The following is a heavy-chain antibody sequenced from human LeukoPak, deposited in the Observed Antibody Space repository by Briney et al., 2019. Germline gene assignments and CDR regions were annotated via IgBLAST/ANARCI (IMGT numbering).Heavy chain of an antibody. Sequence: SETLSLTCTVAGGCISGYYWSWIRQPPGKGLEWIGYIYDSGNTIYNPSLKSRVTISVDTSKNQFSLDLSSVTAADTALYYCARSAWTYDYWGQGILVTVSS. D-gene: IGHD5-12*01. J-gene: IGHJ4*02. CDR2: IYDSGNT. CDR3: ARSAWTYDY. CDR1: GGCISGYY. V-gene: IGHV4-59*01.